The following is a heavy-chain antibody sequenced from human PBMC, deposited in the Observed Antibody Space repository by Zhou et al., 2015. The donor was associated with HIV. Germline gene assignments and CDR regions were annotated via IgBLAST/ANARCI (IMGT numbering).Heavy chain of an antibody. Sequence: EVQLVESGGGLVQPGRSLRLSCAASGFTFATYSVNWVRQAPGKGLEWLSYISSRGDTIYYADSVKGRFTISRDNAKNSLYLQMNSLRDEDTALYYCARSFVVTVSDPAISHYYGMDVWGRRDRRSPSP. CDR2: ISSRGDTI. CDR3: ARSFVVTVSDPAISHYYGMDV. V-gene: IGHV3-48*02. J-gene: IGHJ6*02. CDR1: GFTFATYS. D-gene: IGHD2-8*01.